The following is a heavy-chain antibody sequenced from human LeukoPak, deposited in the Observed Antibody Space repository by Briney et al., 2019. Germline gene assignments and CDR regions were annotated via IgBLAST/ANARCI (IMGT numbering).Heavy chain of an antibody. CDR2: ISGSCGST. Sequence: LGGSLRLSCAASGFXFSSYEMNWVRQAPGKGRQWVSSISGSCGSTYYADSVKGRSTISRDNSQNMLYLKMNSLRAEATALYYCAKGVGEKRLNSYFDYWGQGTLVTVSS. J-gene: IGHJ4*02. CDR3: AKGVGEKRLNSYFDY. D-gene: IGHD3-10*01. V-gene: IGHV3-23*01. CDR1: GFXFSSYE.